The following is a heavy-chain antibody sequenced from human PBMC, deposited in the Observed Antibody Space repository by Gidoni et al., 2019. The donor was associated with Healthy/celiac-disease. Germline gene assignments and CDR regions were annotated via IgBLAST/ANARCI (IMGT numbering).Heavy chain of an antibody. CDR1: GGTFSSSD. D-gene: IGHD2-15*01. Sequence: QVQLVQSGAEVKKPGSSVKVSCKASGGTFSSSDTSWVRQAPGQGLEWLGGIIPIFGTANYAQKFQGRVTITADESTSTAYMELSSLRSEDTAVYYCARVGLICSGGSCYYSFKNWFDPWGQGTLVTVSS. CDR3: ARVGLICSGGSCYYSFKNWFDP. V-gene: IGHV1-69*01. J-gene: IGHJ5*02. CDR2: IIPIFGTA.